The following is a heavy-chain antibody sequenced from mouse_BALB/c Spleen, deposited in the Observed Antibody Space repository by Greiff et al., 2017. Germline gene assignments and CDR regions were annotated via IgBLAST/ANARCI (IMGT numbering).Heavy chain of an antibody. D-gene: IGHD2-12*01. CDR3: ARDYDVRFDY. CDR2: INSNGGST. V-gene: IGHV5-6-3*01. J-gene: IGHJ2*01. Sequence: EVHLVESGGGLVQPGGSLKLSCAASGFTFSSYGMSWVRQTPDKRLELVATINSNGGSTYYPDSVKGRFTISRDNAKNTLYLQMSSLKSEDTAMYYCARDYDVRFDYWGQGTTLTVSS. CDR1: GFTFSSYG.